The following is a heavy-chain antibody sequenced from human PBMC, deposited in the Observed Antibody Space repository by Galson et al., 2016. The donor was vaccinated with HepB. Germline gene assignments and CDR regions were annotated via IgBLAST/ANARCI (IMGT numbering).Heavy chain of an antibody. D-gene: IGHD1-26*01. CDR2: ITRSGDAT. CDR3: AKDLVSGSYSPSYFDY. J-gene: IGHJ4*02. Sequence: SLRLSCAASGFSFSNSGMSWVRQAPGRGLEWVSGITRSGDATHYADFVKGRFTISRDNSKNTLYLQMNSLRAEDTAVYYCAKDLVSGSYSPSYFDYWGQGTLVTVSS. CDR1: GFSFSNSG. V-gene: IGHV3-23*01.